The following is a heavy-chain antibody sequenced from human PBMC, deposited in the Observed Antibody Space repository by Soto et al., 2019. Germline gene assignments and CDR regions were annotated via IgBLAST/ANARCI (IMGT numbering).Heavy chain of an antibody. Sequence: EVQLLESGGGLLQPGGSLRLSCAASGFTFRSYAMNWVRQAPGKGLEWVSGISRNGGSTYYADPVKGRFTISRDNSKNTLYLQMNSLRAEDTALYYCAKDNGLPGTTDWYFDFWGRGTLVSVSS. J-gene: IGHJ2*01. CDR3: AKDNGLPGTTDWYFDF. CDR2: ISRNGGST. D-gene: IGHD2-8*01. V-gene: IGHV3-23*01. CDR1: GFTFRSYA.